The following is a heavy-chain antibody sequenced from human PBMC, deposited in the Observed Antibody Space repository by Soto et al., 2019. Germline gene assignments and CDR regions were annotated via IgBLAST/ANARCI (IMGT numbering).Heavy chain of an antibody. CDR3: AKDGSPEPEPDEYYYYYMDV. D-gene: IGHD1-1*01. CDR1: GFTFSSYG. J-gene: IGHJ6*03. Sequence: HPGGSLRLSCAASGFTFSSYGMHWVRQAPGKGLEWVAVISYDGSNKYYADSVKGRFTISRDNSKNTLYLQMNSLRAEDTAVYYCAKDGSPEPEPDEYYYYYMDVWGKGTTVTVSS. CDR2: ISYDGSNK. V-gene: IGHV3-30*18.